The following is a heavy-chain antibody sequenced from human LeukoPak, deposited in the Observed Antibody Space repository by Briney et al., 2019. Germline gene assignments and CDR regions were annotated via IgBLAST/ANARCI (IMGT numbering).Heavy chain of an antibody. CDR2: IYSGGST. CDR3: AKSTLRYFDWLLSYFDY. D-gene: IGHD3-9*01. V-gene: IGHV3-53*01. CDR1: GFTVSSNY. Sequence: GGSLRLSCAASGFTVSSNYMSWVRQAPGKGLEWVSVIYSGGSTYYADSVKGRFTISRDNSKNTLYLQMNSLRAEDTAVYYCAKSTLRYFDWLLSYFDYWGQGTLVTVS. J-gene: IGHJ4*02.